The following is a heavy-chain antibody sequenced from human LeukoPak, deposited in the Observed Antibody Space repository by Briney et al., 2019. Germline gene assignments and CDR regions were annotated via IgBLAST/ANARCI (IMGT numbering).Heavy chain of an antibody. CDR3: ARVAMVRGVIY. CDR1: GGSISSGGYY. J-gene: IGHJ4*02. D-gene: IGHD3-10*01. CDR2: IYYSGST. V-gene: IGHV4-31*03. Sequence: PSQTLSLTCTVSGGSISSGGYYWSWIRQHPGKGLEWIGYIYYSGSTYYNPSLKSRVTISVDTSKNQFSLKLSPVTAADTAVYYCARVAMVRGVIYWGQGTLVTVSS.